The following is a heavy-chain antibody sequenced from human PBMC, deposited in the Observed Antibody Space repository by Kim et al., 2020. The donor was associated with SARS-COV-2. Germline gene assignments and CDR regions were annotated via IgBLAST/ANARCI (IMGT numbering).Heavy chain of an antibody. V-gene: IGHV5-10-1*01. Sequence: GESLKISCKGSGYSFTSYWISWVRQMPGKGLEWMGRIDPSDSYTNYSPSFQGHVTISADKSISTAYLQWSSLKASDTAMYYCARHRLVVISGGSWFDPWGQGTLVTVSS. CDR1: GYSFTSYW. CDR2: IDPSDSYT. D-gene: IGHD3-22*01. CDR3: ARHRLVVISGGSWFDP. J-gene: IGHJ5*02.